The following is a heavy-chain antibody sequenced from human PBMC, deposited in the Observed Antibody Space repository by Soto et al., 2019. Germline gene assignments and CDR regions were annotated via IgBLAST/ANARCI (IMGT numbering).Heavy chain of an antibody. J-gene: IGHJ6*02. V-gene: IGHV3-21*01. CDR3: ASGPALAAAGSGTYYYYYGMDV. D-gene: IGHD6-13*01. CDR1: GFTFSSYS. CDR2: ISSSSSYI. Sequence: EVQLVESGGGLVKPGGSLRLSCAASGFTFSSYSMNWVRQAPGKGLEWVSSISSSSSYIYYADSVKGRFTISRDNAKNSLYLQMNSLRAEDTAVYYCASGPALAAAGSGTYYYYYGMDVWGQGTTVTVSS.